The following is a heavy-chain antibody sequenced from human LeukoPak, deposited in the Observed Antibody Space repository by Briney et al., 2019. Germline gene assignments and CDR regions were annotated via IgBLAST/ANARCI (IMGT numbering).Heavy chain of an antibody. CDR2: IIPIFGTA. CDR1: GYTFTSNY. D-gene: IGHD4-23*01. J-gene: IGHJ4*02. Sequence: SVKVSCKASGYTFTSNYMHWVRQAPGQGLEWMGRIIPIFGTANYAQKFQGRVTITTDESTSTAYMELSSLRSEDTAVYYCARGGNSGTIDYWGQGTLVTVSS. CDR3: ARGGNSGTIDY. V-gene: IGHV1-69*05.